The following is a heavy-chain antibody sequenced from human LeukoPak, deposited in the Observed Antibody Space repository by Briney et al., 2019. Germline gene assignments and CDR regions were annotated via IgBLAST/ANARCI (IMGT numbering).Heavy chain of an antibody. Sequence: SETLSLTCTVSGGSFSSINYYWSWIRQPPGKGLEWIGYVFHSGSTNYNPSLKSRVTISVDTSRNQFSLRLSSVTAADTAVYYCARDVQRWLDLQYYYHGMDVWGQGTTVTVS. J-gene: IGHJ6*02. CDR1: GGSFSSINYY. CDR3: ARDVQRWLDLQYYYHGMDV. V-gene: IGHV4-61*01. D-gene: IGHD6-19*01. CDR2: VFHSGST.